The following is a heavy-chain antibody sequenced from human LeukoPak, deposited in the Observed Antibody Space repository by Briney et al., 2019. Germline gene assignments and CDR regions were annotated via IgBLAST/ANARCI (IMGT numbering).Heavy chain of an antibody. J-gene: IGHJ4*02. CDR1: RFTFSSYS. CDR2: IKQDGSEK. V-gene: IGHV3-7*01. Sequence: PGGSLRLSCAASRFTFSSYSMNWVRQAPGKGLEWVANIKQDGSEKYYVDSVKGRFTIPRDNAKNSLYLQMNSLRAEDTAVYYCARGNVAVSRDYWGQGTLATVSS. D-gene: IGHD2-15*01. CDR3: ARGNVAVSRDY.